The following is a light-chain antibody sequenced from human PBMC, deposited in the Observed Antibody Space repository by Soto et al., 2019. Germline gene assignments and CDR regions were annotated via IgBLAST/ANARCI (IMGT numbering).Light chain of an antibody. J-gene: IGKJ5*01. V-gene: IGKV3-20*01. CDR2: GAS. Sequence: ETVLTQSPGTLSLSPGDRATLSCRASQSVSSNLAWYQQKPGQAPRLLISGASSRATGTPDRFSGSGSGTDFTLAISRLEPEDFAVYYCQQYGSAPITFGQGTRLEIK. CDR1: QSVSSN. CDR3: QQYGSAPIT.